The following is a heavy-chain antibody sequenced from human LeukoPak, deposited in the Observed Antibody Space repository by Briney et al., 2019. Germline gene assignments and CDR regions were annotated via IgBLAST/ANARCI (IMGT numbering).Heavy chain of an antibody. D-gene: IGHD1-7*01. CDR3: ARDNRDYDAFDI. J-gene: IGHJ3*02. CDR1: GGSISTSYW. CDR2: IYHNGNT. V-gene: IGHV4-4*02. Sequence: PSETLSLTCAVSGGSISTSYWWSWLRQPPGKGLQWIGEIYHNGNTNYNPSLKSRVTISVDRSKNQFSLKLSSVTAADTAVYYCARDNRDYDAFDIWGQGTMVTVSS.